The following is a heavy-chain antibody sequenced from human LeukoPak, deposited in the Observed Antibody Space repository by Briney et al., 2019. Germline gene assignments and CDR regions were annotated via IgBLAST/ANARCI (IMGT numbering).Heavy chain of an antibody. V-gene: IGHV1-18*01. J-gene: IGHJ4*02. CDR1: VYTLTSCG. CDR2: ISAYNGNT. D-gene: IGHD2-21*02. Sequence: GSVKVSCKASVYTLTSCGISWVRQAPGQGLEWMGLISAYNGNTNYTQKLQGGVTMTTDTSTSTAYMELRRLRSDATAVYCCASRAAFCGDDCLRFDCWGQATLVTV. CDR3: ASRAAFCGDDCLRFDC.